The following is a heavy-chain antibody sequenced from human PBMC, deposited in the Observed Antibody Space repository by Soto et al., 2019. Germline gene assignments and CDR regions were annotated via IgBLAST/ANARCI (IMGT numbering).Heavy chain of an antibody. CDR3: AREDGGLPYFDY. Sequence: SVKVSCTASGGTFSSYTISWVRQAPGQGLEWMGRIIPILGIANYAQKFQGRVTITADKSTSTAYMELSSLRSEDTAVYYCAREDGGLPYFDYWGQGTLVTVSS. D-gene: IGHD2-15*01. V-gene: IGHV1-69*04. J-gene: IGHJ4*02. CDR1: GGTFSSYT. CDR2: IIPILGIA.